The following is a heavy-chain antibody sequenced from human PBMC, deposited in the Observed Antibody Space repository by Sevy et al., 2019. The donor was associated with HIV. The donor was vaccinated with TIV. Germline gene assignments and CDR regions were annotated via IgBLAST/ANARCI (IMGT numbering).Heavy chain of an antibody. V-gene: IGHV4-34*01. CDR3: ARGPLFSPEYCSGGTCPTIDY. D-gene: IGHD2-15*01. CDR2: VSQSGSA. CDR1: GVSFSDYY. Sequence: SETLSLTCAVSGVSFSDYYWAWIRQPPGKGLEWIGEVSQSGSANYNPSLRSRVIMSLDTPNNHFSLKLTSVTAADTAVYYCARGPLFSPEYCSGGTCPTIDYWSQGTLVTVSS. J-gene: IGHJ4*02.